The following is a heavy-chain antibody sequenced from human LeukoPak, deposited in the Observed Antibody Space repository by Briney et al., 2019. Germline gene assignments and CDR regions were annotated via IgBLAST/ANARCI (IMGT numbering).Heavy chain of an antibody. CDR1: GFTFSSYS. CDR2: ISSSSSYI. J-gene: IGHJ6*02. D-gene: IGHD3-10*01. CDR3: ARDHGSGSYYSAVRYGMDV. V-gene: IGHV3-21*01. Sequence: GGSLRLSCAASGFTFSSYSMNWVRQAPGKGLEWVSSISSSSSYIYYADSVKGRFTISRDNAKNSLYLQMNSLRAEDTAVYYCARDHGSGSYYSAVRYGMDVWGQGTTVTVSS.